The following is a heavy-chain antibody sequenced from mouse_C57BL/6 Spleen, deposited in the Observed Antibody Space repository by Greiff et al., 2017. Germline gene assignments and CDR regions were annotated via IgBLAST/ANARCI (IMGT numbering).Heavy chain of an antibody. CDR1: GYTFTDYY. J-gene: IGHJ2*01. CDR2: INPNNGGT. V-gene: IGHV1-26*01. CDR3: ARFPLGYYGFDY. D-gene: IGHD1-1*01. Sequence: EVQLQQSGPELVKPGASVKISCKASGYTFTDYYMNWVKQSHGKSLEWIGDINPNNGGTSYNQKFKGKATLTVDKSSSTAYMELRSLTSEDSAVYYCARFPLGYYGFDYWGQGTTLTVSS.